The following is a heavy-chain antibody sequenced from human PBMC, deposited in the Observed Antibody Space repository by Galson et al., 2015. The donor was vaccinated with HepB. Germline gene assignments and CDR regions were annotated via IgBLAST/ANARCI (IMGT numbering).Heavy chain of an antibody. CDR3: ARDLDYDILTGPDY. D-gene: IGHD3-9*01. V-gene: IGHV3-11*06. CDR1: GFTFSDYY. J-gene: IGHJ4*02. CDR2: ISSSSSYT. Sequence: LRLSCAASGFTFSDYYMSWIRQAPGKGLEWVSYISSSSSYTNYADSAKGRFTISRDNAKNSLYLQMNSLRAEDTAVYYCARDLDYDILTGPDYWGQGTLVTVSS.